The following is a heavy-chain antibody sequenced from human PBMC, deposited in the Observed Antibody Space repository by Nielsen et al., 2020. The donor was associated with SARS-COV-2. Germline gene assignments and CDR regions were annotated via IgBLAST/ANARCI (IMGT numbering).Heavy chain of an antibody. CDR3: VKDGAYYGVRGVVHFGY. D-gene: IGHD3-10*01. CDR1: GFTFSRFG. J-gene: IGHJ4*02. V-gene: IGHV3-30*18. CDR2: ISYDGSDQ. Sequence: GESLKISCAASGFTFSRFGMHWVRQTPGRGLEWVAYISYDGSDQYYEDSLKGRFTISRDHSKNILYLQMNNLRAEDTAVYYCVKDGAYYGVRGVVHFGYGGRGNLVTVSS.